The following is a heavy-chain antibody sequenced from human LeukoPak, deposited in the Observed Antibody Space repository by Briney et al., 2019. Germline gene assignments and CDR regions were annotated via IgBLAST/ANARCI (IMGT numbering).Heavy chain of an antibody. CDR1: GYIFTGYY. CDR2: INPNSGGT. J-gene: IGHJ4*02. CDR3: ASIAVAGTGLRTDY. V-gene: IGHV1-2*02. Sequence: ASVKVSCKASGYIFTGYYMHWVRQAPGQGLEWMGWINPNSGGTNYAQKFQGRVTMTRDTSISTAYMELSRLRSDDTAVYYCASIAVAGTGLRTDYWGQGTLVTVSS. D-gene: IGHD6-19*01.